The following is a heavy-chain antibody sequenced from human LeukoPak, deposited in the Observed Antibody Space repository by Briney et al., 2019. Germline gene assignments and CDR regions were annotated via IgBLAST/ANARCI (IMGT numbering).Heavy chain of an antibody. CDR3: ARVGYYDSSGNNWFDP. D-gene: IGHD3-22*01. Sequence: SETLSLTCTVSGGSISSSHWSWIRQPAGKGLEWIGRLHTSGTTNYNPSLKSRVTMSVDTSKNQFSLKLSSVTAADTAVYYCARVGYYDSSGNNWFDPWGQGTLVTVSS. CDR2: LHTSGTT. J-gene: IGHJ5*02. CDR1: GGSISSSH. V-gene: IGHV4-4*07.